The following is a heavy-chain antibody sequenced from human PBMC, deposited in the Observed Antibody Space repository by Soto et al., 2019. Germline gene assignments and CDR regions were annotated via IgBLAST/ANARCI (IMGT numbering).Heavy chain of an antibody. V-gene: IGHV1-69*13. Sequence: GASVKVSCKASGGTFSSYAISWVRQAPGQGLEWMGGIIPIFGTANYAQKFQGGVTITADESTSTAYMELSSLRSEDTAVYYCARGGYCSSTSCYGGMDVWGQGTTVTVSS. D-gene: IGHD2-2*01. J-gene: IGHJ6*02. CDR2: IIPIFGTA. CDR1: GGTFSSYA. CDR3: ARGGYCSSTSCYGGMDV.